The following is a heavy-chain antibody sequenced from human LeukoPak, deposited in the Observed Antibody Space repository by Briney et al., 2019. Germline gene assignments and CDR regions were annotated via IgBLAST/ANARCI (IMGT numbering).Heavy chain of an antibody. CDR1: GGSFSGYY. D-gene: IGHD2-2*01. J-gene: IGHJ3*02. Sequence: SETLSLTCAVYGGSFSGYYWSWIRQPPGKGLEWIGEINHSGSTNYNPSLKSRVTISVDTSKNQFSLKLSSVTAADTAVYYCAGRYCSSTSCSAFDIWGQGTMVTVSS. V-gene: IGHV4-34*01. CDR2: INHSGST. CDR3: AGRYCSSTSCSAFDI.